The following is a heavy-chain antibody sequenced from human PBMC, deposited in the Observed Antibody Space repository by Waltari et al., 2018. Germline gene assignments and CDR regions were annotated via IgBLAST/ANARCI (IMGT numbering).Heavy chain of an antibody. V-gene: IGHV3-23*01. J-gene: IGHJ4*02. CDR2: ISGSGGNT. D-gene: IGHD4-17*01. CDR1: GAIFTGKS. Sequence: EVQLLESGGTLVQPGGSLRGSGAASGAIFTGKSVSWVRQAQGKGLEWVSSISGSGGNTYYAESVRGRFTISRDNSKNTVFLQMNSLRVDDTAVYYCARDPLNDYGGWDDHWGQGTLVTVSS. CDR3: ARDPLNDYGGWDDH.